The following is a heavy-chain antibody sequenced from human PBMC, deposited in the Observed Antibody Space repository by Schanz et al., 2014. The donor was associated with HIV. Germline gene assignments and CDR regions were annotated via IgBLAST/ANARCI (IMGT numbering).Heavy chain of an antibody. D-gene: IGHD3-22*01. J-gene: IGHJ4*02. CDR1: GFTFSDYW. CDR2: IKHDESEK. Sequence: EVHLLESGGGLVQPGGSLRLSCAASGFTFSDYWMTWVRQAPGMGLEWVANIKHDESEKHYVDSVKGRFTISRDNGKNALYLQMNSLRDEDTAVYYCARGATTYSSGYYYPDYWGQGTLVTVSS. CDR3: ARGATTYSSGYYYPDY. V-gene: IGHV3-7*01.